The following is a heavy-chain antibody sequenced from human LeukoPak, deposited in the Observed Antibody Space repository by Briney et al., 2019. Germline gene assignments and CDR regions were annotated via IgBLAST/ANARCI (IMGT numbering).Heavy chain of an antibody. CDR1: GGSFSSYY. CDR3: ARATGYCSGGSCPQYAFDI. J-gene: IGHJ3*02. CDR2: IYYSGST. Sequence: SETLSLTCAVYGGSFSSYYWGWIRQPPGKGLEWIGSIYYSGSTYYNPSLKSRVTISVDTSKNQFSLKLSSVTAADTAVYYCARATGYCSGGSCPQYAFDIWGQGTMVTVSS. D-gene: IGHD2-15*01. V-gene: IGHV4-39*07.